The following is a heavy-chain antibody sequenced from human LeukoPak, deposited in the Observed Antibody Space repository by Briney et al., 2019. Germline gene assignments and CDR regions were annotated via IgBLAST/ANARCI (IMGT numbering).Heavy chain of an antibody. V-gene: IGHV4-34*01. D-gene: IGHD3-10*01. Sequence: SETLSLTCAVYGGSFIGYYWSWIRQPPGKGLEWIGEINHSGSTNYNPSLKSRVTISVDTSKNQFSLKLSSVTAADTAVYYCASGGAITMVRGVITYSDYWGQGTLVTVSS. CDR2: INHSGST. CDR3: ASGGAITMVRGVITYSDY. J-gene: IGHJ4*02. CDR1: GGSFIGYY.